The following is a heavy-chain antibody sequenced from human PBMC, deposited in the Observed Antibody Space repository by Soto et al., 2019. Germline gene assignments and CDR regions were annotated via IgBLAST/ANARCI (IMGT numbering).Heavy chain of an antibody. J-gene: IGHJ6*02. Sequence: GSLRLSCAASGFTFSKYAMHWVRQAPGKGLEWVSVIAYDGSTQYYADSVKGRFTISRDNSKNTVNLQMNSLRAEDTAVYYCARGDLVGGVVDYYNMDVWGQGTTVTVSS. V-gene: IGHV3-30*04. D-gene: IGHD3-10*01. CDR1: GFTFSKYA. CDR3: ARGDLVGGVVDYYNMDV. CDR2: IAYDGSTQ.